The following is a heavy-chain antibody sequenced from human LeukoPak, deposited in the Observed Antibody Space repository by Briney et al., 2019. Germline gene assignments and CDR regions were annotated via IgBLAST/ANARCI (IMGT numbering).Heavy chain of an antibody. CDR2: IYFSGST. CDR1: GGSISTYF. V-gene: IGHV4-59*08. CDR3: ARHSGASPHYFDY. D-gene: IGHD1-26*01. J-gene: IGHJ4*02. Sequence: SETLSLTCTVSGGSISTYFWSWIRQPPGKGLEWIGHIYFSGSTNYSPSLESRVTISVDTSKNQFSLKLNSVTAADTAVYYCARHSGASPHYFDYWGQGALVTVSS.